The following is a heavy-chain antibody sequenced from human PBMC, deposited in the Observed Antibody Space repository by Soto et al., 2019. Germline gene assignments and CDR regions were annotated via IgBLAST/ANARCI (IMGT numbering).Heavy chain of an antibody. CDR1: GFTFSSYG. J-gene: IGHJ6*02. CDR2: ISYDGSNK. CDR3: AKDRVAARPGGPRRPPHYYYGMDV. V-gene: IGHV3-30*18. Sequence: PGGSLRLSCASSGFTFSSYGMHWVRQAPGKGLEWVAVISYDGSNKYYADSVKGRFTISRDNSKNTLYLQMNSLRAEDTAVYYCAKDRVAARPGGPRRPPHYYYGMDVWGQGTTVTVSS. D-gene: IGHD6-6*01.